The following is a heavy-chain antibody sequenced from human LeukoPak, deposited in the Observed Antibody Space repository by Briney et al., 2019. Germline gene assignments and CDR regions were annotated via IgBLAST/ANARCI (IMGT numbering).Heavy chain of an antibody. D-gene: IGHD2-21*01. CDR2: VSGYNGNT. V-gene: IGHV1-18*01. CDR3: ARGDWFDP. Sequence: ASVKLSCKASGYTFTSYDINWVRQATGQGLEWMGWVSGYNGNTNYAQKFEGRVAMTTDTSSSTAYMELRSLKSDDTAIYYCARGDWFDPWGQGTLVTVSS. CDR1: GYTFTSYD. J-gene: IGHJ5*02.